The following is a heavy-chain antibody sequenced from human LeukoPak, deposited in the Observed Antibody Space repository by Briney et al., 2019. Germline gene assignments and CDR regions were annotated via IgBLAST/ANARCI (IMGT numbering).Heavy chain of an antibody. Sequence: GRSLRLSCAASGFTFSSYGMHWVRQAPAKGLEWVAFISYDGSNKYYADSVKGRFTISRDNSKNTSYLEMNSLRDEDTAVYYCARDSSGWGGNNWFDPWGQGTLVTVSS. CDR1: GFTFSSYG. J-gene: IGHJ5*02. V-gene: IGHV3-30*03. CDR2: ISYDGSNK. D-gene: IGHD6-19*01. CDR3: ARDSSGWGGNNWFDP.